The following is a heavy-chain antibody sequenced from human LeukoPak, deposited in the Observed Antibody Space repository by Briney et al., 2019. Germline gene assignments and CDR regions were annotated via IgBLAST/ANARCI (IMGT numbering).Heavy chain of an antibody. CDR3: ARDLTGYGWTTVTTVDY. CDR1: GFTFSSYS. D-gene: IGHD4-17*01. Sequence: PGGSLRLSCAASGFTFSSYSMNWVRQAPGKGLEWVSSISSSSSYIYYADSVKGRFTISRDNAKNSLYLQMNSLRAEDTAVYYCARDLTGYGWTTVTTVDYWGQGTLVTVSS. CDR2: ISSSSSYI. V-gene: IGHV3-21*01. J-gene: IGHJ4*02.